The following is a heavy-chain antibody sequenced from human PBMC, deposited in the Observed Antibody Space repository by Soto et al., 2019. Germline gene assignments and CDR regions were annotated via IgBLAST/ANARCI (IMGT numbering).Heavy chain of an antibody. D-gene: IGHD2-15*01. J-gene: IGHJ6*02. CDR1: GFTFSSYG. CDR3: ARDRPEYCSGGSCYWDYYYYYGMDV. V-gene: IGHV3-33*01. CDR2: IWYDGSNK. Sequence: GGSLRLSCAASGFTFSSYGMHWVRQAPGKGLEWVAVIWYDGSNKYYADSVKGRFTISRDNSKNTLYLQMNSLRAEDTAVYYCARDRPEYCSGGSCYWDYYYYYGMDVWGQGTTVTVSS.